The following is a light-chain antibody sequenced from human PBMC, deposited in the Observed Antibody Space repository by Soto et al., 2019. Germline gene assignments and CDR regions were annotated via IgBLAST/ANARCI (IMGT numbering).Light chain of an antibody. Sequence: QSALTQPASVSGSPGQSISVSCTGTSSDVGKYKFVSWYQQHPGKAPKLLIYDGTKRPSGVSNRFSGSKSGNTASLTISGLQAEDEADYYCCSHAGGGTLVFGGGTKLTVL. CDR1: SSDVGKYKF. CDR2: DGT. V-gene: IGLV2-23*01. CDR3: CSHAGGGTLV. J-gene: IGLJ3*02.